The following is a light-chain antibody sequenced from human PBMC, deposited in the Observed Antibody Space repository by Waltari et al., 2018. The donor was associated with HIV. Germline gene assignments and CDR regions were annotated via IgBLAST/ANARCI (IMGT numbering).Light chain of an antibody. V-gene: IGLV1-47*01. CDR3: AAWDDSLRGHVV. CDR1: RSNIGSNF. CDR2: KNN. J-gene: IGLJ2*01. Sequence: QSVLTQPPSASATPGQRVTISCSGTRSNIGSNFVFWYQQFPGTAPKLLMHKNNKRFSGVLCRFSGTKSDTSASLAISGLRSEDEAVYYCAAWDDSLRGHVVFGGGTNLTV.